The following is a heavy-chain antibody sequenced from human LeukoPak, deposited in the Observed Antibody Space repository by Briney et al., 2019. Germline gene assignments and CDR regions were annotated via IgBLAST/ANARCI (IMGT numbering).Heavy chain of an antibody. Sequence: GGSLRLSCAVSGLTFSRDAMNWFLQAPGKGLEWVSGITGGGGTTFYAASVKSRFTVSIDNSKNTLYVQMNSLSAADTAVYYCARATTRGNSYGSPFDYWGQGALVAVSS. D-gene: IGHD5-18*01. CDR3: ARATTRGNSYGSPFDY. J-gene: IGHJ4*02. CDR2: ITGGGGTT. CDR1: GLTFSRDA. V-gene: IGHV3-23*01.